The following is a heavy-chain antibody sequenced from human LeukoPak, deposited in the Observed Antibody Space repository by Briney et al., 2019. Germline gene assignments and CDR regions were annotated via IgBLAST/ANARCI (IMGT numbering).Heavy chain of an antibody. J-gene: IGHJ4*02. D-gene: IGHD2-15*01. CDR1: RFTFNTYA. CDR3: ARVKRDCSGGSCYSYDY. CDR2: ISGNGDIT. V-gene: IGHV3-23*01. Sequence: GGSLRLSCAASRFTFNTYAVNWVRQAPGKGLEWVSAISGNGDITYYADSVRGRFTISRDNSKNTLYLQMDSLRAEDTAVYYCARVKRDCSGGSCYSYDYWGQGTLVTVSS.